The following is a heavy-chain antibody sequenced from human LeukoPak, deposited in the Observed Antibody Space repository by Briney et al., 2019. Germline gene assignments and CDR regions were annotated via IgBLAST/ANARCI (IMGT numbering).Heavy chain of an antibody. J-gene: IGHJ4*02. CDR3: VKEKDSRGFFDY. V-gene: IGHV1-69*06. D-gene: IGHD6-19*01. CDR2: IIPIFGTA. CDR1: GGTFSSYA. Sequence: SVKVSCKASGGTFSSYAISWVRQAPGQGLEWMGGIIPIFGTANYAQKFQGRVTITADKSTSTAYMELNSLRAEDTAVYYCVKEKDSRGFFDYWGQGTLVTVSS.